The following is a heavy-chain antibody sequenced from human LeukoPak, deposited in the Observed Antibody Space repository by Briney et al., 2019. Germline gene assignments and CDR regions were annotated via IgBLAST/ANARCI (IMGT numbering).Heavy chain of an antibody. CDR3: AREGIYGLDY. V-gene: IGHV3-30*04. CDR1: GLTFSSYA. CDR2: ISHDARNK. Sequence: GRSLRLSCAASGLTFSSYAIHWVRQAPGKGLEWVAVISHDARNKYYADSVKGRFTISRDNSKNTLYLQMDSLRVEDTAVYYCAREGIYGLDYWGQGTLVTVSS. J-gene: IGHJ4*02. D-gene: IGHD3-16*01.